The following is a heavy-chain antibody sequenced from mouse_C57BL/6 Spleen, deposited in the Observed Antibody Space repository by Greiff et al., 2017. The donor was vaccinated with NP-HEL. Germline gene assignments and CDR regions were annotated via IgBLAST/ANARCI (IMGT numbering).Heavy chain of an antibody. CDR3: ARKGPLKDYAMDD. CDR2: INPNNGGT. Sequence: VQLQQSGPELVKPGASVKMSCKASGYTFTDYNMHWVKQSHGKRLEWIGYINPNNGGTSSNQKFKGKATLTVNKSSSTAYLALRSLTSDDSAVYDCARKGPLKDYAMDDWGQGTSVTVSS. CDR1: GYTFTDYN. D-gene: IGHD3-3*01. J-gene: IGHJ4*01. V-gene: IGHV1-22*01.